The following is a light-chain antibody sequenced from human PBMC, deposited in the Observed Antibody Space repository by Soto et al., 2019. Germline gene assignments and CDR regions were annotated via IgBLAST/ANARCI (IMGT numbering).Light chain of an antibody. Sequence: QSALTQPASVSGSPGQSITISCTGTSSDVGGYKYVSWYQQHPGKAPKLMIYEVSNRPSGVSHRFSGSKSGNTASLTISGLQAEDEADYYCSSNTSSTTVVFGGGTQLTVL. CDR3: SSNTSSTTVV. J-gene: IGLJ2*01. CDR1: SSDVGGYKY. V-gene: IGLV2-14*01. CDR2: EVS.